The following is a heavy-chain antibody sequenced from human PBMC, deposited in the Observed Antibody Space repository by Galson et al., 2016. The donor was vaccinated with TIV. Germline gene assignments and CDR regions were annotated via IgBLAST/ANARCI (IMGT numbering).Heavy chain of an antibody. D-gene: IGHD3-16*02. Sequence: PALVKPTQTLTLTCSVSGFSLTTTGMRVNWIRQPPGGALEWLARIDWEDDKFYSPSLKTRLSISKDTSNNQVGLTMTNMDPVDTATYYCARMYRHGFDIWGQGTMVTVS. J-gene: IGHJ3*02. V-gene: IGHV2-70*04. CDR1: GFSLTTTGMR. CDR2: IDWEDDK. CDR3: ARMYRHGFDI.